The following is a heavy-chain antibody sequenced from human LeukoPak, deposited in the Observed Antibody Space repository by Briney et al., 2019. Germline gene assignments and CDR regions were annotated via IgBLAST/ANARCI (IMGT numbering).Heavy chain of an antibody. J-gene: IGHJ6*03. CDR2: IIPIFGTA. Sequence: SVKVSCKASGGTFSSYAISWVRQALGQGLEWMGGIIPIFGTANYAQKFQGRVTITADKSTSTAYMELSSLRSEDTAVYYCARDLRELRLSDYYYYMDVWGKGTTVTVSS. CDR3: ARDLRELRLSDYYYYMDV. D-gene: IGHD1-26*01. CDR1: GGTFSSYA. V-gene: IGHV1-69*06.